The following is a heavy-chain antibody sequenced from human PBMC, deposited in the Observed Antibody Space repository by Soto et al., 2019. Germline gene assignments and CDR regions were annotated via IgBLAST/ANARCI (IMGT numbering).Heavy chain of an antibody. CDR1: GYTFTSYD. J-gene: IGHJ4*02. CDR2: MNPNSGNT. D-gene: IGHD6-19*01. Sequence: GASVKVSCKASGYTFTSYDINWVRQATGQGLEWMGWMNPNSGNTGYAQKFQGRVTMTRNTSISTAYMELSSLRSEDTAVYYCARGPPNIFLYSSGWYDGVYFDYWGQGTLVTVSS. CDR3: ARGPPNIFLYSSGWYDGVYFDY. V-gene: IGHV1-8*01.